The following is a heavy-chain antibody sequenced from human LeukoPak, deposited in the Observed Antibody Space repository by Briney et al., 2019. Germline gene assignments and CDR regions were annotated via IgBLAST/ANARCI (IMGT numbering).Heavy chain of an antibody. CDR2: IYHRGST. CDR1: GYSISNGYY. V-gene: IGHV4-38-2*02. CDR3: ARAYYYYDSSGYYYGD. D-gene: IGHD3-22*01. Sequence: PSETLSLTCTVSGYSISNGYYWGWIRQPPGKGLEWVGSIYHRGSTYYNPSLKSRVTISVDTSKNQFSLKLSSVTAADTAVYYCARAYYYYDSSGYYYGDWGQGTLVTVSS. J-gene: IGHJ4*02.